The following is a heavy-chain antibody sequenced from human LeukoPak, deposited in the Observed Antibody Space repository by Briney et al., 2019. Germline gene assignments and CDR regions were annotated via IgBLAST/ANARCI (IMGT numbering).Heavy chain of an antibody. Sequence: SETLTLTCAVYGGSFSGYYWSWIRQPPGKGLEWIGYIYYSGSTNYNPSLKSRVTISVDTSKNQFSLKLSSVTAADTAVYYCARHYYDSSGYYYLDYWGQGTLVTVSS. CDR1: GGSFSGYY. V-gene: IGHV4-59*08. CDR2: IYYSGST. CDR3: ARHYYDSSGYYYLDY. D-gene: IGHD3-22*01. J-gene: IGHJ4*02.